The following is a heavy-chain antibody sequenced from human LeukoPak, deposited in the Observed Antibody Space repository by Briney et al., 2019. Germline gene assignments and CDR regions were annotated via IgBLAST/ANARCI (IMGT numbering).Heavy chain of an antibody. CDR2: INPNSGGT. V-gene: IGHV1-2*02. Sequence: ASVKVSCKASEYTYTGYYMHWVRQAPGQGLEWMGWINPNSGGTNYAQKFQGRVTMTRDTSISKAYMELSRLRSDDTAVYYCARGNFWVVITPNWFDPWGQGTLVTVSS. CDR3: ARGNFWVVITPNWFDP. D-gene: IGHD3-22*01. CDR1: EYTYTGYY. J-gene: IGHJ5*02.